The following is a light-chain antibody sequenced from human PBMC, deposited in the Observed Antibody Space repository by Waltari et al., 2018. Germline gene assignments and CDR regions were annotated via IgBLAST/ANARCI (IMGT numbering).Light chain of an antibody. CDR2: GAS. CDR1: QSINSNH. Sequence: EVVLTQSPGTLSLSPGERATLSCRASQSINSNHLAWYQQKPGKGPRLLIYGASSRATGIPDRFSGSGSGTDFTLTITRLEPEDFAVYYCQQFGRSPTTFGQGTKLEIE. J-gene: IGKJ2*01. CDR3: QQFGRSPTT. V-gene: IGKV3-20*01.